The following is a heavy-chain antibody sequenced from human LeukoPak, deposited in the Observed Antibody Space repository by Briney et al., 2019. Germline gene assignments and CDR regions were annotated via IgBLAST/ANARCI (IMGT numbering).Heavy chain of an antibody. CDR1: GFTFSSYG. V-gene: IGHV3-33*08. J-gene: IGHJ6*02. CDR3: ARDHPSSSINYYYGMDV. Sequence: GGSLRLSCAASGFTFSSYGMHWVRQAPGKGLEWVAVIWYDGSNKYYADSVKGRFTISRDNSKNTLYLQMNSLRAEDTAVYYCARDHPSSSINYYYGMDVWGQGTTVTVPS. D-gene: IGHD6-6*01. CDR2: IWYDGSNK.